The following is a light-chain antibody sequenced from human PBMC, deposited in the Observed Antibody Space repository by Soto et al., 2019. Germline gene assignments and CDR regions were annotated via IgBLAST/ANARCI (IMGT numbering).Light chain of an antibody. CDR1: SSDVGGYNY. V-gene: IGLV2-14*03. CDR2: DVN. CDR3: CSYTTSSTYV. Sequence: QSVLTQPASVSGSPGQSIAIFCTGTSSDVGGYNYVSWYQQHPGKAPKLMIYDVNNRPSGVSNRFSGSKSGNTASLTISGLQAEDEADHYCCSYTTSSTYVFGTGTKVTVL. J-gene: IGLJ1*01.